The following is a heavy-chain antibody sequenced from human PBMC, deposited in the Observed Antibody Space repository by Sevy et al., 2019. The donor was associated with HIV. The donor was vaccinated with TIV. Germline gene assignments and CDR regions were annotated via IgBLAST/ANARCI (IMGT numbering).Heavy chain of an antibody. CDR1: VGSISHYY. CDR2: VYYTGNT. D-gene: IGHD1-26*01. CDR3: VRQGGLVDYGMDV. J-gene: IGHJ6*02. Sequence: SETLSLTCTVSVGSISHYYWSWIRQPPWKGLEWIGFVYYTGNTNYNPSLKGRVTVALDTSKNQFSLKLNSVTAADTAVYYCVRQGGLVDYGMDVWGPGTTVTVSS. V-gene: IGHV4-59*01.